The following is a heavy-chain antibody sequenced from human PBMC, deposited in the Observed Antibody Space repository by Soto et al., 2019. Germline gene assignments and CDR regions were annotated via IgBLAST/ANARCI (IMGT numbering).Heavy chain of an antibody. D-gene: IGHD2-15*01. Sequence: ASVKVSCKASGYTFTSYDINWVRQATGQGLEWMGWMNPNSGNTGYAQKFQGRVTMTRNTSISTAYMELSSLRSEDTAVYYCARDWGVYSSESGAYIPHLDSWGHGTLVTVSS. V-gene: IGHV1-8*01. CDR3: ARDWGVYSSESGAYIPHLDS. CDR1: GYTFTSYD. J-gene: IGHJ5*01. CDR2: MNPNSGNT.